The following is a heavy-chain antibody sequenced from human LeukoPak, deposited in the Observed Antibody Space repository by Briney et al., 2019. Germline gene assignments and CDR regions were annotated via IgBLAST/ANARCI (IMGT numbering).Heavy chain of an antibody. V-gene: IGHV3-23*01. J-gene: IGHJ6*03. CDR1: GFTFSSYW. Sequence: QPGGSLRLSCAASGFTFSSYWMSWVRQAPGKGLEWVSAISGSGGSTYYADSVKGRFTISRDNSKNTLYLQMNSLRAEDTAVYYCAKDSAAGGSGDYYYYMDVWGKGTTVTISS. CDR2: ISGSGGST. D-gene: IGHD3-10*01. CDR3: AKDSAAGGSGDYYYYMDV.